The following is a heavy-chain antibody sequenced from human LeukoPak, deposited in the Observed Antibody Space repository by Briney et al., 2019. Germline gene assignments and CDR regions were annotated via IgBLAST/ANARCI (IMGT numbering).Heavy chain of an antibody. CDR2: ISAYNGNT. V-gene: IGHV1-18*01. J-gene: IGHJ4*02. D-gene: IGHD3-16*02. CDR1: GYTFTSYG. Sequence: ASVKVSCKASGYTFTSYGISWVRQAPGQGLEWMGWISAYNGNTNYAQKLQGRVTMTTDTSTSTAYMELRSLRSDDTAVYYCAGELITFGGVIVRPGGFDYWGQGTLVTVSS. CDR3: AGELITFGGVIVRPGGFDY.